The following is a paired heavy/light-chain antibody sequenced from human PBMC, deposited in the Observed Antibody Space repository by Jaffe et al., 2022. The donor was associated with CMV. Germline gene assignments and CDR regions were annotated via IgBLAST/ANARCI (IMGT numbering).Heavy chain of an antibody. V-gene: IGHV3-21*01. CDR1: GFTFNIYA. J-gene: IGHJ6*02. CDR2: IGSNTFYI. D-gene: IGHD2-8*02. Sequence: EVQVVESGGGLVKPGGSLRLSCAASGFTFNIYAMNWVRQAPGKGLEWVSSIGSNTFYIYYANSVKGRFTISRDNAKNSLYLQMSSLRAEDTAVYYCARVLWGFYSTGGPPPYGMDVWGQGTTVTVSS. CDR3: ARVLWGFYSTGGPPPYGMDV.
Light chain of an antibody. CDR1: QSLLHSNGYNY. CDR3: MQALQTLFT. Sequence: DIVMTQSPLSLPVTPGEPASISCRSSQSLLHSNGYNYLDWYLQKPGQSPQLLIYLGSNRASGVPDRFSGSGSGTDFTLKISRVEAEDVGVYYCMQALQTLFTFGPGTKVDIK. J-gene: IGKJ3*01. V-gene: IGKV2-28*01. CDR2: LGS.